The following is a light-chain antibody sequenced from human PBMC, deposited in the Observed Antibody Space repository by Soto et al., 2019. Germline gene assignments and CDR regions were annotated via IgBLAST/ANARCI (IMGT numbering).Light chain of an antibody. CDR1: QSVSSN. J-gene: IGKJ4*01. CDR2: VAY. CDR3: QQYNGWHLA. Sequence: EIVMTQSPATLSVSPGERATLSCRASQSVSSNLAWYQQKPGQTPKLLIYVAYTRATGIPARFSVSGSGTEFTLTISSLQSEDFAVYYCQQYNGWHLAFGGGTKVEFK. V-gene: IGKV3-15*01.